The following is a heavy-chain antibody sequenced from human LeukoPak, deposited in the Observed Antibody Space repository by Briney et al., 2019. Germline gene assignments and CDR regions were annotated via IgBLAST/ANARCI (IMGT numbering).Heavy chain of an antibody. CDR3: AKQGGGSDY. J-gene: IGHJ4*02. V-gene: IGHV6-1*01. CDR1: GDSVSSNSGA. CDR2: RYYRSKWFF. D-gene: IGHD3-16*01. Sequence: PSQTLSLTCAISGDSVSSNSGAWNWIRQSPSRGLEWLGRRYYRSKWFFDYAVSLKGRIIISPDTSKNQFSLQLNYVAPEDTAVYFCAKQGGGSDYWGQGTLVTVSS.